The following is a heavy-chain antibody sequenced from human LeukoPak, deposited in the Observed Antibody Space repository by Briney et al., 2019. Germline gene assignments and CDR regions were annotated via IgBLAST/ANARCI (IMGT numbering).Heavy chain of an antibody. V-gene: IGHV3-72*01. J-gene: IGHJ4*02. CDR1: GFTFSYHY. D-gene: IGHD1-26*01. CDR3: ARSLMGANFDC. Sequence: GGSLRLSCAVSGFTFSYHYMDWVRQAPGKGLEWVGRSRNKANTYTTEYAASVKGRFTISRDDSKNSVFLKMKSLKTENTDGYLCARSLMGANFDCWGQGTLVTVSS. CDR2: SRNKANTYTT.